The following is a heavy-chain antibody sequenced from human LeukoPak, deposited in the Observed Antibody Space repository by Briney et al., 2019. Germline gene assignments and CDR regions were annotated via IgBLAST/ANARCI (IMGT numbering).Heavy chain of an antibody. CDR2: IGTAGDT. Sequence: GGSLRLSCAASGFTFDDYGMSWVRQAPGKGLEWVSAIGTAGDTYYPGSVKGRFTISRENAKNSLYLQMNSLRAGDTAVYYCARATTSGWFDPWGQGTLVTVSS. J-gene: IGHJ5*02. CDR1: GFTFDDYG. V-gene: IGHV3-13*01. CDR3: ARATTSGWFDP. D-gene: IGHD4-17*01.